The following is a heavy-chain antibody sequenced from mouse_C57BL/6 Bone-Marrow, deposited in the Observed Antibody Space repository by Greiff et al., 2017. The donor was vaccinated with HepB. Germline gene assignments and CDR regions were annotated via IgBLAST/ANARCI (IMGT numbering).Heavy chain of an antibody. Sequence: EVKLMESGPGLVKPSQSLSLTCSVTGYSITSGYYWNWIRQFPGNKLEWMGYISYDGSNNYNPSLKNRISITRDTSKNQFFLKLNSVTTEDTATYYCARRRRGSPYYFDYWGQGTTLTVSS. CDR1: GYSITSGYY. CDR3: ARRRRGSPYYFDY. CDR2: ISYDGSN. V-gene: IGHV3-6*01. J-gene: IGHJ2*01.